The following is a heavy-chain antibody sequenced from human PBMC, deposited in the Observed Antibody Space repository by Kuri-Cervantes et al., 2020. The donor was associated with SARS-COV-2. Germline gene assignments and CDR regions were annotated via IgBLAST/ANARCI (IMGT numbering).Heavy chain of an antibody. CDR1: GYTFTGYY. D-gene: IGHD4-23*01. V-gene: IGHV1-2*06. CDR3: ARDPGGLDAFDI. CDR2: INPNSGGT. J-gene: IGHJ3*02. Sequence: ASVKVSCKASGYTFTGYYMHWVRQAPRQGLEWMGRINPNSGGTNYAQKFQGRVTMTRDTSTSTAYMELSRLRSDDTAVYYCARDPGGLDAFDIWGQGTMVTVSS.